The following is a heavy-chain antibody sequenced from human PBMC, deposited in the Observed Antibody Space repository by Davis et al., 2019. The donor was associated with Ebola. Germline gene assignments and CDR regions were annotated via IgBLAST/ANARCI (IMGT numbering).Heavy chain of an antibody. D-gene: IGHD1-7*01. J-gene: IGHJ5*02. Sequence: GESLKISCAASGFTFSSYWMHWVRQAPGKGLVWVSRINSDGSSTSYADSVKGRFTISRDNAKNSLYLQMNSLRDEDTAVYYCARRTISRGWFDPWGQGTLVTVSS. V-gene: IGHV3-74*01. CDR2: INSDGSST. CDR3: ARRTISRGWFDP. CDR1: GFTFSSYW.